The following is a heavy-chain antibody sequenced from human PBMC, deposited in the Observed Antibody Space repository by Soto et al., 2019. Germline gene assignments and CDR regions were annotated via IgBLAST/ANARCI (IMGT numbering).Heavy chain of an antibody. CDR1: GFSLSTSAVG. D-gene: IGHD6-19*01. Sequence: QITLKESGPTLVKPTQTLTLTCTFSGFSLSTSAVGVGWIRQPPGKALEWLALIYWDDDKRYSPSLKSRLTITKDTSKNQVVLTMTNMDPVDTATYYCAHRLQGIVVPGTPFDYWGQGTLVTVSS. V-gene: IGHV2-5*02. J-gene: IGHJ4*02. CDR2: IYWDDDK. CDR3: AHRLQGIVVPGTPFDY.